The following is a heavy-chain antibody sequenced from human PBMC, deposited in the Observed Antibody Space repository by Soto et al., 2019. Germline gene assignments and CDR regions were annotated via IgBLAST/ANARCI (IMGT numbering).Heavy chain of an antibody. Sequence: QLQLQESGPGLVKPSETLSLACTVSGGSIINNDHYWDWIRQPPGKGLEWIGSIFYTGTTFYNPSLNSRVSISVDTSKNHFSLKLRSVTAADTAVYYCARRAYGSGTYIDYWGQGTLVTVSS. CDR1: GGSIINNDHY. V-gene: IGHV4-39*01. J-gene: IGHJ4*02. CDR3: ARRAYGSGTYIDY. CDR2: IFYTGTT. D-gene: IGHD3-10*01.